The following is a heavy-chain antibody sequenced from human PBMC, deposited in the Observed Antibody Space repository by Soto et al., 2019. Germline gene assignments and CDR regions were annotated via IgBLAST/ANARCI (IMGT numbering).Heavy chain of an antibody. CDR3: ASRRVSELRFLEWLLYY. J-gene: IGHJ4*02. CDR2: IIPIFGTA. V-gene: IGHV1-69*13. CDR1: GGTFSSYA. Sequence: SVKVSCKASGGTFSSYAISWVRQAPGQGLEWMGGIIPIFGTANYAQKFQGRVTITADESTSTAYMELSSLRSEDTAVYYCASRRVSELRFLEWLLYYWGQGTLVTVSS. D-gene: IGHD3-3*01.